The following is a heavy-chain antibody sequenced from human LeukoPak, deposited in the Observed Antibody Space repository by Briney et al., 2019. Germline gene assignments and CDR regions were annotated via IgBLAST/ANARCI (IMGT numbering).Heavy chain of an antibody. D-gene: IGHD3-9*01. CDR1: GFIFSSYG. J-gene: IGHJ4*02. V-gene: IGHV3-48*04. Sequence: GGSLRLSCAASGFIFSSYGVNWVHQAPGKGLEWVSFINSVSDTIYYADSVKGRFTISRDNAKNSLYLQMNSLRAEDTAVYYCAKAAIFDWLYYFDYWGQGALVTVSS. CDR3: AKAAIFDWLYYFDY. CDR2: INSVSDTI.